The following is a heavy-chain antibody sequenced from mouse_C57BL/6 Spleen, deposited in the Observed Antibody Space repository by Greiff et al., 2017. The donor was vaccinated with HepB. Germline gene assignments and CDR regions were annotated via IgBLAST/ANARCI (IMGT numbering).Heavy chain of an antibody. Sequence: VQLKESGPELVKPGASVKISCKASGYAFSSSWRNWVKQRPGKGLEWIGRIYPGDGDTNYNGKFKGKSTLTADKSSSTAYMQLSSLTSEDSAVYFCARSEGMDYWGQGTSVTVSS. CDR3: ARSEGMDY. J-gene: IGHJ4*01. V-gene: IGHV1-82*01. CDR2: IYPGDGDT. CDR1: GYAFSSSW.